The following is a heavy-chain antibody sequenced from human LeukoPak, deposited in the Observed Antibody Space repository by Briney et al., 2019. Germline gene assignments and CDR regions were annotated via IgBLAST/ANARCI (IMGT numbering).Heavy chain of an antibody. V-gene: IGHV3-30*02. CDR3: ARNKYFDSSGYLLGHFDY. CDR1: GFTFSNYG. Sequence: GGSLRLSCAASGFTFSNYGMHWVRQAPGRGLEWVAFIRSDGNNKYYADSVKGRFTISRDNSRNTLYLQMNSLRVEDTAVYYCARNKYFDSSGYLLGHFDYWGQGTLVTVSS. J-gene: IGHJ4*02. CDR2: IRSDGNNK. D-gene: IGHD3-22*01.